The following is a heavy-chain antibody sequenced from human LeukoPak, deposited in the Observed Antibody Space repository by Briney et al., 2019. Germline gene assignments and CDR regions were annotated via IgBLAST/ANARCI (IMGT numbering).Heavy chain of an antibody. J-gene: IGHJ4*02. D-gene: IGHD3-16*02. CDR2: IIPIFGTA. V-gene: IGHV1-69*06. CDR3: ASGYDYVWGSYRPIPFDY. CDR1: GGTFSSYA. Sequence: SVKVSCKASGGTFSSYAISWVRQAPGQGLEWMGGIIPIFGTANYAQKFQGRVTITADKSTSTAYMELSSLRSEDTAVYYCASGYDYVWGSYRPIPFDYWGQRTLVTVSS.